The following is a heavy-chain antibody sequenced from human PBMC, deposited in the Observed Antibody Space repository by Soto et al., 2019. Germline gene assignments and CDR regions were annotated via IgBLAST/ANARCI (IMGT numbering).Heavy chain of an antibody. CDR1: GFTFSSYG. CDR3: AIYSSGWYPLDS. J-gene: IGHJ4*02. V-gene: IGHV3-30*03. D-gene: IGHD6-19*01. Sequence: QVQLVESGGGVVQPGRSLRLSCAASGFTFSSYGMHWVRQAPGKGLEWVAVISYDGSNKYYADSVKGRFTISRDNSKNTLYLQMNSLRAEDTAVYYCAIYSSGWYPLDSWGQGTLVTVSS. CDR2: ISYDGSNK.